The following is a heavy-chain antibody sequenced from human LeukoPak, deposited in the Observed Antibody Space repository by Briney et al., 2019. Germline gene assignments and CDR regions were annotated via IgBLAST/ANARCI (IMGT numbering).Heavy chain of an antibody. CDR1: GFNFRDYY. V-gene: IGHV3-11*04. D-gene: IGHD3-10*01. CDR3: ARYYGSGSYPDY. CDR2: ISNDGNAR. Sequence: GGSLRLSCGASGFNFRDYYMSWIRQAPGKGLEWVSYISNDGNARYYADSVKGRFTISRDNAKNSLYLQMNSLRAEDTAVYYCARYYGSGSYPDYWGQGTLVTVSS. J-gene: IGHJ4*02.